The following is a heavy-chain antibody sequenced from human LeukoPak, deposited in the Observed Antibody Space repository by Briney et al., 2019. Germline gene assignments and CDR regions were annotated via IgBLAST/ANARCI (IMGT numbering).Heavy chain of an antibody. Sequence: GRSLRLSCAASGFMFNNYAMTWVRQAPGKGLEWVSVINGGGSSYYADSVKGRFTVSRDNSKNTLYLQMNSLRDEDTAVYYCAKGQGYNYGDSIDYWGQGTLVTVSS. CDR3: AKGQGYNYGDSIDY. V-gene: IGHV3-23*01. CDR2: INGGGSS. D-gene: IGHD5-18*01. J-gene: IGHJ4*02. CDR1: GFMFNNYA.